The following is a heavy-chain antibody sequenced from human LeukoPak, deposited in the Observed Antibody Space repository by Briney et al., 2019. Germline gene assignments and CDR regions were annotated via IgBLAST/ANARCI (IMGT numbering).Heavy chain of an antibody. J-gene: IGHJ4*02. CDR1: GYRFTMFW. Sequence: GESLKISCQASGYRFTMFWIGWVRQMPGKGLEWLGIIYPGDSDTRYSPSFQGQVTISADKSISTAYLQWSSLKASDTAMYYCARHHEYCSSGSCYWYYFDYWGQGTLVTVSS. V-gene: IGHV5-51*01. CDR3: ARHHEYCSSGSCYWYYFDY. CDR2: IYPGDSDT. D-gene: IGHD2-15*01.